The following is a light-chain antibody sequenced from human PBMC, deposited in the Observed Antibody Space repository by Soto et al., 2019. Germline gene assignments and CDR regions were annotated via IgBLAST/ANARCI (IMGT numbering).Light chain of an antibody. CDR1: QSVSSN. V-gene: IGKV3-15*01. Sequence: EILLTQSPGTLSLSPGERATLSCGASQSVSSNLAWYQQKPGQAPRLLIYGASTRATGIPARFSGSGSGTEFTLPISSLQSQDFAAYYCQQYNNWHSITFGHGTRLEIK. CDR3: QQYNNWHSIT. CDR2: GAS. J-gene: IGKJ5*01.